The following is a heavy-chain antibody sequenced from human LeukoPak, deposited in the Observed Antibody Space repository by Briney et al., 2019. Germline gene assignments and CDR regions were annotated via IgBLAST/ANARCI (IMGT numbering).Heavy chain of an antibody. CDR3: ARHLRGPVTYPLDY. CDR2: FYPSDSDT. Sequence: GESLKISCKASGYTFSNSWSGWVRQLLGKGLKWMGNFYPSDSDTRYSPSFQDQVTISADKSISTAYLQWSSLKAPDTAVYYCARHLRGPVTYPLDYWGQGTLVTVSS. CDR1: GYTFSNSW. V-gene: IGHV5-51*01. J-gene: IGHJ4*02. D-gene: IGHD2-15*01.